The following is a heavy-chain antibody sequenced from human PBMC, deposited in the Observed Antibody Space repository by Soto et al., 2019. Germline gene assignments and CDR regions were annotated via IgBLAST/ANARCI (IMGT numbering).Heavy chain of an antibody. J-gene: IGHJ6*02. Sequence: QVQLVQSGAEVKKPGSSVKVSCKASGGTFSSYAISWVRQAPGQGLEWMGGIIPIFGTANYAQQVQGRVTITADESTSTAYMELSSLRSEDTAVYYCARHYSSSWYRRDYYYYYGMDVWGQGTTVTVSS. CDR1: GGTFSSYA. CDR3: ARHYSSSWYRRDYYYYYGMDV. V-gene: IGHV1-69*01. D-gene: IGHD6-13*01. CDR2: IIPIFGTA.